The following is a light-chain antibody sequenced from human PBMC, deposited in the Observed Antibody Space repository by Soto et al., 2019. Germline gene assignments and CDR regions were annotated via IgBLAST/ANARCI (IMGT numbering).Light chain of an antibody. CDR1: QSVSSY. Sequence: EIVLTQSPATLSLSPGERATLSCRASQSVSSYLAWHQQKPGQAPRLLIYDASNRATGIPARFSGSGSGTDFTLTISSLEPEDFAVYYCQNFDSAPQTFGQGTKVDIK. J-gene: IGKJ1*01. V-gene: IGKV3-11*01. CDR2: DAS. CDR3: QNFDSAPQT.